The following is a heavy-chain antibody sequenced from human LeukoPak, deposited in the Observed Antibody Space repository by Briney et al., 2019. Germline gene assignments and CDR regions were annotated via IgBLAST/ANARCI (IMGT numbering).Heavy chain of an antibody. CDR1: GGSFSGYY. J-gene: IGHJ4*02. Sequence: PSETLSLTCAVYGGSFSGYYWSWIRQPPGKGLEWIGEINHSGSTNYNPSLKSRVTISVDTSKNQFSLKLSSVTAADTAVYYCARATGYSYGFRTIDFDNWGQGTLVTVSS. D-gene: IGHD5-18*01. CDR2: INHSGST. CDR3: ARATGYSYGFRTIDFDN. V-gene: IGHV4-34*01.